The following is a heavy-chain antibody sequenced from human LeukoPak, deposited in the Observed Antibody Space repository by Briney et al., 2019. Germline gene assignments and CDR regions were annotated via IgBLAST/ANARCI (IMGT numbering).Heavy chain of an antibody. D-gene: IGHD3-22*01. J-gene: IGHJ4*02. V-gene: IGHV1-8*01. CDR3: ARGSNYYDSSGGRFDY. CDR2: MNPNSGDT. CDR1: GYTFTSYD. Sequence: GASVKVSCKASGYTFTSYDINWVRQATGQGLGWMGWMNPNSGDTGYAQNFQGRVTMTRDTSISTAYMELSSLRSEDTAVYYCARGSNYYDSSGGRFDYWGQGTLVTVSS.